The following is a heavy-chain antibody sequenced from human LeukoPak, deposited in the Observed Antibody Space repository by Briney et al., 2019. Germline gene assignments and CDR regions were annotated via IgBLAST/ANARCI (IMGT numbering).Heavy chain of an antibody. D-gene: IGHD4-11*01. CDR2: IRYDGSNK. Sequence: GGSLRLSSAASGFTFSSYGMQWVRQAPGKELGWVAFIRYDGSNKYYADSVKGRFTISRDNSKNTLYLQMNSLRAEDTAVYYCAKGSTTVTTYYYYYMDVWGKGTPVTVSS. CDR3: AKGSTTVTTYYYYYMDV. J-gene: IGHJ6*03. V-gene: IGHV3-30*02. CDR1: GFTFSSYG.